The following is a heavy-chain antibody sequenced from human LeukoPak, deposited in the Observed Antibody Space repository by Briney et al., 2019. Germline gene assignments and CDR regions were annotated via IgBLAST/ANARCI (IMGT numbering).Heavy chain of an antibody. V-gene: IGHV4-59*01. Sequence: PSETLSLTCTVSGGSISSYYWSWIRQPPGKGLEWIGYIYYSGTTNYNPSLKSRVTISVDTSKNQFSLKLSSVTAADTAVYYCARGVNIAAAQYGYWGQGTLVTVSP. CDR1: GGSISSYY. CDR3: ARGVNIAAAQYGY. D-gene: IGHD6-13*01. CDR2: IYYSGTT. J-gene: IGHJ4*02.